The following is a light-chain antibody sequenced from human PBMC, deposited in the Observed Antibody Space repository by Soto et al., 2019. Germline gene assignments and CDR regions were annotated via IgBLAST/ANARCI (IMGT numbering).Light chain of an antibody. Sequence: QSALTQPASVSGSPGQSITFSCTGTSSDVGSYDYVSWHQQHPGKATKLIIYDVNNRPSGVPSLFSGSKSGNTASLIISGLQTEDEADYYCCAYSTSGTHVFGTGIKITVL. CDR2: DVN. CDR1: SSDVGSYDY. CDR3: CAYSTSGTHV. V-gene: IGLV2-14*03. J-gene: IGLJ1*01.